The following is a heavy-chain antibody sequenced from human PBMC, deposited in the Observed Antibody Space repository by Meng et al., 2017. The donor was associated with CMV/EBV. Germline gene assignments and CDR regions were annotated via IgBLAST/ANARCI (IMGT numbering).Heavy chain of an antibody. Sequence: RLQLSESGPGLGKPSETLSLTCTVSGGSISSSSYYWGWIRQPPGKGLEWIGSIYYSGSTYYNPSLKSRVTISVDTSKNQFSLKLSSVTAADTAVYYCARDRRKTDYGGNSDDYWGQGTLVTVSS. J-gene: IGHJ4*02. CDR2: IYYSGST. CDR1: GGSISSSSYY. CDR3: ARDRRKTDYGGNSDDY. D-gene: IGHD4-23*01. V-gene: IGHV4-39*06.